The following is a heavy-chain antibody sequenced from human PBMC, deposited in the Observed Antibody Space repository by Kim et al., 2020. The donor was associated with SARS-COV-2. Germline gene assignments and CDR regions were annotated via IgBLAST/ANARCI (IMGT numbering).Heavy chain of an antibody. V-gene: IGHV4-34*01. J-gene: IGHJ6*02. CDR2: INHSGST. D-gene: IGHD2-2*01. Sequence: SETLSLTCAVYGGSFSGYYWSWIRQPPGKGLEWIGEINHSGSTNYNPSLKSRVTISVDTSKNQFSLKLSSVTAADTAVYYCARGVVPAGDYYGMDVWGQGTTVTVSS. CDR3: ARGVVPAGDYYGMDV. CDR1: GGSFSGYY.